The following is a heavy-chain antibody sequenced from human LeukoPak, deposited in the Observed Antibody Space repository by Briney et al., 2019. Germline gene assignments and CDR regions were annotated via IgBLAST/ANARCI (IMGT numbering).Heavy chain of an antibody. Sequence: SVKVSCKASGGTFSSYAISWVRQAPGQGLEWMGRIIRSFGTANYAQKFQVRVTITTDESTSTAYMELSILRSEDTAVYYCARAYYYDSSGYYTPVYYFDYWGQGTLVTVSS. V-gene: IGHV1-69*05. CDR2: IIRSFGTA. D-gene: IGHD3-22*01. CDR3: ARAYYYDSSGYYTPVYYFDY. J-gene: IGHJ4*02. CDR1: GGTFSSYA.